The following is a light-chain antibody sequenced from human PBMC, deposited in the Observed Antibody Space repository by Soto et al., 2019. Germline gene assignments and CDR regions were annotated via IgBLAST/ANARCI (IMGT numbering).Light chain of an antibody. V-gene: IGKV1-39*01. CDR2: AAS. Sequence: DIQMTQSPSSLSASVGDRVTITCRASQSISSYLNWYQQKPGKAPKLLIYAASSLQSGVPSRFSGSGSGTAFSLTISSLPPEDFAAYYCRQSYSTSPTFGQGTKVEIK. J-gene: IGKJ1*01. CDR1: QSISSY. CDR3: RQSYSTSPT.